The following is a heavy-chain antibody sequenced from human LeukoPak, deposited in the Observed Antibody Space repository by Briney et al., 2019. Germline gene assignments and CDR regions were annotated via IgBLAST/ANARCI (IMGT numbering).Heavy chain of an antibody. V-gene: IGHV3-23*01. D-gene: IGHD1-26*01. Sequence: PGGSLRLSCAASGFTFSSYAMSWVRQAPGKGLEWVSAISGSGGSTYYADSVKGRFTISRDNSKNTLYLQMNSLRAEDTAVYYCAKYPDLYSGSYWVYWGQGTLVTVSS. CDR2: ISGSGGST. CDR1: GFTFSSYA. CDR3: AKYPDLYSGSYWVY. J-gene: IGHJ4*02.